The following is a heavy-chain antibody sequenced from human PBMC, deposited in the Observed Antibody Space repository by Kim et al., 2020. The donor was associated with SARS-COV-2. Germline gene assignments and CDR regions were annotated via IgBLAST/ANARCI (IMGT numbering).Heavy chain of an antibody. Sequence: GGSLRLSCAASGFTFSSYAMHWVRQAPGKGLEWVAVISFDGGQKYYADSVKGRFTISRDNSENTLFLQMNSLRVEDTALYYCARAAGCDAGSCNVEWGYYYYFLDVWGQGTTVTVSS. CDR2: ISFDGGQK. J-gene: IGHJ6*02. CDR1: GFTFSSYA. D-gene: IGHD2-15*01. V-gene: IGHV3-30-3*01. CDR3: ARAAGCDAGSCNVEWGYYYYFLDV.